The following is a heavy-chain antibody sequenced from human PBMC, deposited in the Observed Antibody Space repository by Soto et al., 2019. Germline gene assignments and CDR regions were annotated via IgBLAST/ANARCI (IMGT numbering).Heavy chain of an antibody. CDR1: GGSISSSSFY. Sequence: SETLYLTSTGSGGSISSSSFYGAWISQPPGKGLEWFGSIYYSGSTYYNTSLKRRVTISVDTSKNQFSLKLSSVTAADTAVYYCARHWDYYDSSGYYYMNYYYGMDVCGQGTTVTVSS. J-gene: IGHJ6*02. CDR3: ARHWDYYDSSGYYYMNYYYGMDV. CDR2: IYYSGST. D-gene: IGHD3-22*01. V-gene: IGHV4-39*01.